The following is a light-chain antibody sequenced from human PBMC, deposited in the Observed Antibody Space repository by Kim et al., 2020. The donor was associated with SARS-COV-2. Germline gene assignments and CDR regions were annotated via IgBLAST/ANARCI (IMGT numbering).Light chain of an antibody. Sequence: SASVGDRVTITCRASENIGTWLVGYQQKPGRAPSLPIELASSLESGVPLRFSGTGSGTEFSLSITSLQPDDFATYYCQHYSRFPYTFGQGTKLEI. V-gene: IGKV1-5*03. CDR1: ENIGTW. CDR2: LAS. J-gene: IGKJ2*01. CDR3: QHYSRFPYT.